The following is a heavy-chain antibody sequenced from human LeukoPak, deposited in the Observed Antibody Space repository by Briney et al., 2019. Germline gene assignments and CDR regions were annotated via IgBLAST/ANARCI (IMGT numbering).Heavy chain of an antibody. CDR1: VFTLSTYW. V-gene: IGHV3-7*01. J-gene: IGHJ4*02. D-gene: IGHD3-16*01. Sequence: GGSLRLSCEASVFTLSTYWMNWVRQVPGKGLDWVANINPDGSGKRYVDSVKGRFTIARDNADNSLSPQMNSLRAEDTAVYYCASWGAGGNSWGQGTLVTVSS. CDR2: INPDGSGK. CDR3: ASWGAGGNS.